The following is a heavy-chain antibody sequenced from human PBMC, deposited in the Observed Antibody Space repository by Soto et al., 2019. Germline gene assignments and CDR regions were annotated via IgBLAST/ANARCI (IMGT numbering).Heavy chain of an antibody. Sequence: GESLKISCKGSGYSFTSYWIGWVRQMPGKGLEWIGIIYPGDSDTRYSPSFQGQVTISADKSISTAYLQWSSLKASDTAMYYCARHDPDYYDSSGYSRGYGMDVWGQGTTVTVSS. D-gene: IGHD3-22*01. CDR2: IYPGDSDT. CDR1: GYSFTSYW. CDR3: ARHDPDYYDSSGYSRGYGMDV. J-gene: IGHJ6*02. V-gene: IGHV5-51*01.